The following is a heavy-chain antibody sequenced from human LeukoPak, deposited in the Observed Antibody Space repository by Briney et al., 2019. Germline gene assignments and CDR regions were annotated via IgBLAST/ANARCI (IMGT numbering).Heavy chain of an antibody. J-gene: IGHJ4*02. V-gene: IGHV3-20*04. CDR1: GFTFDDYG. CDR3: ARSSGDGSGSYYNPSDY. Sequence: PGGSLRLSCAASGFTFDDYGMSWVRQAPGKGLEWVSGINWNGGSTGYAHSVKGRFTISRDNAKNSLYLQMNSLGAEDTALYYCARSSGDGSGSYYNPSDYWGQGTLVTVSS. D-gene: IGHD3-10*01. CDR2: INWNGGST.